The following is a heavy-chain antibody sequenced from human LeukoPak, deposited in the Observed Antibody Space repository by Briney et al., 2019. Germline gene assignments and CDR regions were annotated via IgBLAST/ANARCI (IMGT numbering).Heavy chain of an antibody. J-gene: IGHJ5*02. CDR1: GFTFSTYG. Sequence: GSLRLSCAASGFTFSTYGMSWVRQPPGKGLEGGSGIIGSGDNTYYADSVKGRFTISRDNTKNTLYLQMNRLRVEQTAVYYCAKDWYSRSRPYWFEPWGQGTLVTVSS. CDR2: IIGSGDNT. CDR3: AKDWYSRSRPYWFEP. V-gene: IGHV3-23*01. D-gene: IGHD6-13*01.